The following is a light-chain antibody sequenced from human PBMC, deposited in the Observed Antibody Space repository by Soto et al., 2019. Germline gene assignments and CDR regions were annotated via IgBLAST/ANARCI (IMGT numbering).Light chain of an antibody. V-gene: IGKV3-15*01. Sequence: EIVVTHSPATLSVSPGERVTLSCMASQSGSSSLAWYQQRPGQAPRLLIYDTSTRAAGISARFSRSGSGTEFTLTISRLQSEDFAVYYCQQYIDWPPWTFGQGTAVEIK. CDR2: DTS. CDR3: QQYIDWPPWT. J-gene: IGKJ1*01. CDR1: QSGSSS.